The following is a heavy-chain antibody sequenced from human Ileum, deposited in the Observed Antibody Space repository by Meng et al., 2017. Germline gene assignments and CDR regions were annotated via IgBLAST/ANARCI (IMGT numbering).Heavy chain of an antibody. D-gene: IGHD4-17*01. CDR2: IYSSGST. CDR3: VRRAGLRQAFDY. V-gene: IGHV4-39*01. Sequence: QVQLQESGPGLVKPSQTLSLSRTVSGGSISSGGYYWSWIRQRPGKGLEWIGSIYSSGSTYYNPSLKSRVTTSVDTSKNQFSLKLSSVTAADTAVYYCVRRAGLRQAFDYWGQGTLVTVSS. CDR1: GGSISSGGYY. J-gene: IGHJ4*02.